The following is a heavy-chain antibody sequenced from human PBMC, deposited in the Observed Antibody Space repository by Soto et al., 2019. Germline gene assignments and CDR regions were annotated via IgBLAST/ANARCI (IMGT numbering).Heavy chain of an antibody. CDR3: ARDYQDNWNYGYYYYGMDV. D-gene: IGHD1-7*01. CDR1: GFTFSSYW. CDR2: IKQDGSEK. J-gene: IGHJ6*02. Sequence: VGSLRLSCAASGFTFSSYWMSWVRQAPGKGPEWVANIKQDGSEKYYVDSVKGRFTISRDNAKNSLYLQMNSLRAEDTAVYYCARDYQDNWNYGYYYYGMDVWGQGTTVTVSS. V-gene: IGHV3-7*01.